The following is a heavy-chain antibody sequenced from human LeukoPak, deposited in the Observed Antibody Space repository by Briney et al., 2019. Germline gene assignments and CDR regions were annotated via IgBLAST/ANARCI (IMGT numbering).Heavy chain of an antibody. CDR2: ISYDGSNK. CDR1: GFTFSSYG. J-gene: IGHJ4*02. CDR3: ARVEKSIPARPLFDY. V-gene: IGHV3-30*03. D-gene: IGHD6-6*01. Sequence: GGSLRLSCAASGFTFSSYGMHWVRQAPGKGLEWVAVISYDGSNKYYADSVKGRFTISGDNAKNSLYLQMNSLRDEDTAVYYCARVEKSIPARPLFDYWGQGTLVTVSS.